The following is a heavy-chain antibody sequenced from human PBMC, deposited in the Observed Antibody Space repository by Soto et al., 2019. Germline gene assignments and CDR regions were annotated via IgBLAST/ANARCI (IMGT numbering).Heavy chain of an antibody. Sequence: ASVKVSCKASGYTFTSYDINWVRQATGQGLEWMGWMNPNSGNTGYAQKFQGRVTMTRNTSISTAYMELSSLRSEDTAVYYCARVKVATIKGRRYYYYGMDVWGQGTTVTVSS. V-gene: IGHV1-8*01. J-gene: IGHJ6*02. CDR1: GYTFTSYD. CDR3: ARVKVATIKGRRYYYYGMDV. CDR2: MNPNSGNT. D-gene: IGHD5-12*01.